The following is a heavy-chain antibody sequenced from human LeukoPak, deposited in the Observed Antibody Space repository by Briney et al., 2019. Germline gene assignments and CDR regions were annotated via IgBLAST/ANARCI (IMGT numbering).Heavy chain of an antibody. V-gene: IGHV3-48*03. CDR1: GFTFSSYE. J-gene: IGHJ4*02. D-gene: IGHD3-22*01. Sequence: GGSLRLSCAASGFTFSSYEMNWVRQAPGKGLEWVSYISSSGSTTHYADSVKGRFTISRDNAKNSLYLQMNSLRAEDTAVYYCARDNYDSSGHYFDWGQGTLVTVSS. CDR3: ARDNYDSSGHYFD. CDR2: ISSSGSTT.